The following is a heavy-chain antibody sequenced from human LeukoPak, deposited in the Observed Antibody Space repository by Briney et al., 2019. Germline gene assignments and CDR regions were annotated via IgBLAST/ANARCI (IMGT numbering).Heavy chain of an antibody. CDR1: GFTVSNNW. V-gene: IGHV3-66*01. D-gene: IGHD2-2*01. CDR2: IFSGGDT. J-gene: IGHJ5*02. Sequence: PGGSLRLSCAASGFTVSNNWMNWVRQAPAKGLEWVSLIFSGGDTQYADSVKDRFTISRDASKNTLYLQMSNLRAEDTAVYYCARDPSAVTANTYAWGQGTLVTVSS. CDR3: ARDPSAVTANTYA.